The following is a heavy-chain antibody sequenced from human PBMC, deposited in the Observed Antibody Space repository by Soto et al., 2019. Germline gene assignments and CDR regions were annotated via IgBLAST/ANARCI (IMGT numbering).Heavy chain of an antibody. Sequence: VQLQESGPGLVKPSGTLSLTCTVSGGSISTTNWWSWVRQSPVKGLEWIGEILHIGSTNYNPSLKSRVTIYIDKSNNQFSLRLSSVTAADTAVYYCASGFDSDGLYNGGHPWGQGTLVSVSS. V-gene: IGHV4-4*02. CDR3: ASGFDSDGLYNGGHP. J-gene: IGHJ5*02. D-gene: IGHD3-22*01. CDR1: GGSISTTNW. CDR2: ILHIGST.